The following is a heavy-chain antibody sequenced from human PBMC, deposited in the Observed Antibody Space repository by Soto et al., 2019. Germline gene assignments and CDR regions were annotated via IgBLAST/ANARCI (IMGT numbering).Heavy chain of an antibody. D-gene: IGHD6-19*01. V-gene: IGHV1-2*02. CDR2: INPNSGGT. Sequence: VASVKVSCKASGYTFTGYYMHWVRQAPGQGLEWMGWINPNSGGTNYAQTFQGRVTMTRDTSISTAYMELSRLRSDDTAVYYRARELGEAVAGIRDFDYWGQGTLVTVSS. CDR1: GYTFTGYY. CDR3: ARELGEAVAGIRDFDY. J-gene: IGHJ4*02.